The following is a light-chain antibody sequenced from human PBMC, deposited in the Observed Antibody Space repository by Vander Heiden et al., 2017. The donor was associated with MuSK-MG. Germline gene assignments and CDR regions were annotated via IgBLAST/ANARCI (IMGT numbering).Light chain of an antibody. CDR2: KAS. CDR3: QEYLTSSTA. V-gene: IGKV1-5*03. J-gene: IGKJ1*01. Sequence: DIQMTQSPSTLSASLGDRVTITCRASQSVSIWVAWYQQKPGKAPNLLIVKASNLKSGVPSRFSGSGSGTEFTLTISSLQPDDLGTYYCQEYLTSSTAFGPGTKVXIK. CDR1: QSVSIW.